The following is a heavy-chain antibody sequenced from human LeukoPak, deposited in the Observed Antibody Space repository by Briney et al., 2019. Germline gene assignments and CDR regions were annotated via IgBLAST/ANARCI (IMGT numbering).Heavy chain of an antibody. CDR3: ARENYYGSGSTDY. CDR1: GFTFSDYY. V-gene: IGHV3-33*08. CDR2: IWYDGSNK. Sequence: PGGSLRLSCAASGFTFSDYYMSWIRQAPGKGLEWVAVIWYDGSNKYYADSVKGRFTISRDNSKNTLYLQMNSLRAEDTAVYYCARENYYGSGSTDYWGQGTLVTVSS. D-gene: IGHD3-10*01. J-gene: IGHJ4*02.